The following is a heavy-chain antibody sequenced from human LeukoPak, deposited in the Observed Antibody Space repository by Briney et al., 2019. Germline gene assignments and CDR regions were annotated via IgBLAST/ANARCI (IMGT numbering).Heavy chain of an antibody. CDR2: IYHSGST. V-gene: IGHV4-38-2*02. CDR3: ASRNAGRDNSGTHTQDAFDI. J-gene: IGHJ3*02. Sequence: SETLSLTCTVSVYSISSGYYWGWIRQPPGKGLEWIGSIYHSGSTYYTPSLKSRVTISVDTSKNRFSLKLSSVTAADTAVYYCASRNAGRDNSGTHTQDAFDIWGQGTMVTVSS. CDR1: VYSISSGYY. D-gene: IGHD1-26*01.